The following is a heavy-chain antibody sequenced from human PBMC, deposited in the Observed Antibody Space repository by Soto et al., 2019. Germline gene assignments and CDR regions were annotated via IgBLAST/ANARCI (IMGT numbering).Heavy chain of an antibody. V-gene: IGHV1-18*04. CDR1: GYTFTTHY. J-gene: IGHJ6*02. D-gene: IGHD2-2*01. CDR2: ISGYNGDA. Sequence: ASVKVSCKASGYTFTTHYIHWVRQAPGQGLEWMGWISGYNGDANYAKRFQGRVSMTIDTSTTTAYMELRTLTPDDTAVYYCAKNGQPPYYYYGLDVWGQGTTVTVSS. CDR3: AKNGQPPYYYYGLDV.